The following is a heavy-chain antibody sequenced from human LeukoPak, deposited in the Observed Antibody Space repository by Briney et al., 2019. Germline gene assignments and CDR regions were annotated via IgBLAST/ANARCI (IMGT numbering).Heavy chain of an antibody. CDR3: ARGRSSGWYGRYYYYYMDV. D-gene: IGHD6-19*01. CDR1: GYTFTSYD. Sequence: ASVKVSCKASGYTFTSYDIKWVRQATGQGLEWMGWMNPNSGNTGYAQRFQGRVTMTRNTSISTAYMELSSLRSEDTAVYYCARGRSSGWYGRYYYYYMDVWGKGTTVTVSS. V-gene: IGHV1-8*01. CDR2: MNPNSGNT. J-gene: IGHJ6*03.